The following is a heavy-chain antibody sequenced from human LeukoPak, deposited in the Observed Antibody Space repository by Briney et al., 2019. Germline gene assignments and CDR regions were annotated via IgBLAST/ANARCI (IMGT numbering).Heavy chain of an antibody. CDR2: IYTSGST. CDR1: GGSISSGSYY. J-gene: IGHJ4*02. Sequence: SETLSLTCSVSGGSISSGSYYWSWIRQPAGKGLEWIGRIYTSGSTNYNPSLKSRVTISVDTSKNQFSLNLSSVTAADTAVYYCARTMDYSNSLPLDYWGQGTLVTVSS. V-gene: IGHV4-61*02. D-gene: IGHD4-11*01. CDR3: ARTMDYSNSLPLDY.